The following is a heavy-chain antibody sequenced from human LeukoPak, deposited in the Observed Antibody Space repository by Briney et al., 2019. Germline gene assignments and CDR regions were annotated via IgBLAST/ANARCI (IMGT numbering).Heavy chain of an antibody. V-gene: IGHV3-23*01. D-gene: IGHD3-22*01. Sequence: PGGSLRLSCAASGFTFSSYAMSWVRQAPGKGLEWVLAISGSGGSTYYADSVKGRFTISRDNSKNTLYLQMNSLRAEDTAVYYCAKEAYYYDSSGYYLDYFDYWGQGTLVTVSS. CDR3: AKEAYYYDSSGYYLDYFDY. CDR2: ISGSGGST. J-gene: IGHJ4*02. CDR1: GFTFSSYA.